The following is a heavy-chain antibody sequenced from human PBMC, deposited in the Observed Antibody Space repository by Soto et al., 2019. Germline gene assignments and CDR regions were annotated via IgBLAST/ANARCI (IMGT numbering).Heavy chain of an antibody. CDR1: GFTFSTTG. J-gene: IGHJ4*02. D-gene: IGHD2-2*01. CDR3: TTATARHCSSDACPAAE. CDR2: IGPNPSNT. Sequence: EVQLLESGGGLVQPGGSLRLSCATSGFTFSTTGMLWLRQPPGKGLEWVSAIGPNPSNTKYTDSVKGRFTISRDNSKNTVFLQMTSLGAEDSALYYCTTATARHCSSDACPAAEWGQGTLITVSS. V-gene: IGHV3-23*01.